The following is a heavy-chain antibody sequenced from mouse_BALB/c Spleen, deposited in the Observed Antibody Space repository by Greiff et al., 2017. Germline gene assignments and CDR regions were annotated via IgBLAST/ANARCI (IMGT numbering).Heavy chain of an antibody. D-gene: IGHD1-1*02. CDR1: GYSFTSYY. Sequence: VQLKESGPELMKPGASVKISCKASGYSFTSYYMHWVKQSHGKSLEWIGYIDPFNGGTSYNQKFKGKATLTVDKSSSTAYMHLSSLTSEDSAVYYCARKLWGDWGQGTTLTVSS. V-gene: IGHV1S135*01. CDR3: ARKLWGD. CDR2: IDPFNGGT. J-gene: IGHJ2*01.